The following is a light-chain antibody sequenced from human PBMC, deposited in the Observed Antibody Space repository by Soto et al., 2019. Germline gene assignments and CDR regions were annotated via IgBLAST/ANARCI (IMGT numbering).Light chain of an antibody. CDR2: AAS. Sequence: VRTQSPTILAVAPGGRATLSCRASQGLGTNLAWYQQKPGQAPRLLIYAASTRATGVPGKFSGSGSGTEFTLTISSLQSEDFAVYYCQQYNHWPLTFGGGTKV. V-gene: IGKV3-15*01. J-gene: IGKJ4*01. CDR3: QQYNHWPLT. CDR1: QGLGTN.